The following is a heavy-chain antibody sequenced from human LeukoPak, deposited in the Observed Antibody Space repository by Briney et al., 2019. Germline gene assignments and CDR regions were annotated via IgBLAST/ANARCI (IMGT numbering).Heavy chain of an antibody. Sequence: VASVKVSCKASGYTFTSYYMHWVRQAPGQGLEWMGIINPSGGSTSYAQKFQGRVTMTRDTSTSTVYMELRSLRSDDTAVYYCARVDTAMGLLFDYWGQGTLVTVSS. V-gene: IGHV1-46*01. CDR3: ARVDTAMGLLFDY. CDR1: GYTFTSYY. D-gene: IGHD5-18*01. J-gene: IGHJ4*02. CDR2: INPSGGST.